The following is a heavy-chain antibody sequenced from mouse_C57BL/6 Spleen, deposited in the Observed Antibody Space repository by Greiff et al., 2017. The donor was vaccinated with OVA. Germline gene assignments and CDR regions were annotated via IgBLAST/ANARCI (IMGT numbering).Heavy chain of an antibody. D-gene: IGHD2-5*01. CDR2: ISSGGDYI. V-gene: IGHV5-9-1*02. Sequence: EVKVVESGEGLVKPGGSLKLSCAASGFTFSSYAMSWVRQTPEKRLEWVAYISSGGDYIYYADTVKGRFTISRDNARNTLYLQMSSLKSEDTAMYYCTRDRDSNSLKNYAMDYWGQGTSVTVSS. CDR1: GFTFSSYA. CDR3: TRDRDSNSLKNYAMDY. J-gene: IGHJ4*01.